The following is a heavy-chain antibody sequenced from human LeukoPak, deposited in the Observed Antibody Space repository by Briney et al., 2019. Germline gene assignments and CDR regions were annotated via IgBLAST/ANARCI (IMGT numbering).Heavy chain of an antibody. CDR1: GSTFSSYW. D-gene: IGHD3-3*01. Sequence: GGSLRLSCAASGSTFSSYWMSWVRQAPGKGLEWVANIKQDGSEKYYVDSVKGRFTISRDNAKNSLYLQMNSLRAEDTAVYYCAIDGTFLELDYWGQGTLVTVSS. J-gene: IGHJ4*02. V-gene: IGHV3-7*01. CDR3: AIDGTFLELDY. CDR2: IKQDGSEK.